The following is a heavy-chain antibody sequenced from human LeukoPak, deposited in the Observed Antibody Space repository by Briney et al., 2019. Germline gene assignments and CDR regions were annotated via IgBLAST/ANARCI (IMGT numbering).Heavy chain of an antibody. J-gene: IGHJ3*02. V-gene: IGHV4-59*02. D-gene: IGHD1-7*01. CDR2: IYYTET. Sequence: SETLSLTCTVSGGSVSNYYWSWIRQSPGKGLEWIGYIYYTETSYPSLKSRVTISADTSKNQFSLKLYSVTAADTAVYYCARGRTTATARGAFDIWGQGTMVTVSS. CDR3: ARGRTTATARGAFDI. CDR1: GGSVSNYY.